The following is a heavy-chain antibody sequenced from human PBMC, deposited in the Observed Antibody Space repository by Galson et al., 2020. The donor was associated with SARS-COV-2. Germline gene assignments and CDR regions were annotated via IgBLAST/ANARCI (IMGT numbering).Heavy chain of an antibody. CDR3: ARDASYYYDSSGYYYQH. Sequence: GESLKISCKASGYTFTSYGISWVRQAPGQGLEWMGWISGHNGNPNKAPKFQDRVTMTIDTSTSTVYMEVRSLRSDDTAVYYCARDASYYYDSSGYYYQHWGQGTLVTVSS. J-gene: IGHJ1*01. CDR1: GYTFTSYG. CDR2: ISGHNGNP. V-gene: IGHV1-18*04. D-gene: IGHD3-22*01.